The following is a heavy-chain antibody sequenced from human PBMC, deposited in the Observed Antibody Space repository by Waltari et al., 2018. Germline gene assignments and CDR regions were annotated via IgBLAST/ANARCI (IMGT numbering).Heavy chain of an antibody. CDR3: ARWVKTAAGTPLGFDY. J-gene: IGHJ4*02. CDR1: GGSFSGYY. CDR2: INHSRST. V-gene: IGHV4-34*01. D-gene: IGHD6-13*01. Sequence: QVQLQQWGAGLLKPSETLSLTCAVYGGSFSGYYWSWIRQPPGKGLEWIGEINHSRSTNYNPSLKSRVTISVDTSKNQFSLKLSSVTAADTAVYYCARWVKTAAGTPLGFDYWGQGTLVTVSS.